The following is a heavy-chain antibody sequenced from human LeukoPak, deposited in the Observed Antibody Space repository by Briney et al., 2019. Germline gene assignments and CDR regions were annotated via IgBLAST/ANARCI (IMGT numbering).Heavy chain of an antibody. CDR1: GFTFSSFA. J-gene: IGHJ4*02. CDR3: AKDGVLLWFGELLYFDY. CDR2: ISGSADNT. D-gene: IGHD3-10*01. Sequence: PGGSLRLSCAASGFTFSSFAMSWVRQAPGKGLEWVSAISGSADNTYYADSVKGRFTISRDNSKNTLYLQMNSLRAEDTAVYYCAKDGVLLWFGELLYFDYWGQGTLVTVSS. V-gene: IGHV3-23*01.